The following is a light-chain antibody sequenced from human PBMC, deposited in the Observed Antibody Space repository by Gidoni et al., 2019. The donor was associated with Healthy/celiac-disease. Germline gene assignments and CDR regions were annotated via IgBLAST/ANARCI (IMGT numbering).Light chain of an antibody. J-gene: IGLJ1*01. CDR3: SSYTSSSTYV. Sequence: QSALTPPASVSGSPGQSITLSCTGTSSDVGGYNYVSWYQQHPGKAPKLMSYDVSNRPSGVSNRFSGSKSGNTASLTISGLQAEDEADYYCSSYTSSSTYVFGTGTKVTVL. CDR2: DVS. CDR1: SSDVGGYNY. V-gene: IGLV2-14*01.